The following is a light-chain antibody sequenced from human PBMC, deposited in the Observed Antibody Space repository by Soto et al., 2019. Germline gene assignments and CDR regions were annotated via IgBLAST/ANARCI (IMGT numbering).Light chain of an antibody. CDR2: AAF. J-gene: IGKJ1*01. Sequence: AIQLTQSPSSLSASVGDRVTITCRASQAIRNDLCWYQQKPGKPPKLLVCAAFPLPGGVPSRFRGGGYGTDFTLTISSLQPEDFATYYCLQDFNYPRTFGQGTKVEI. CDR1: QAIRND. CDR3: LQDFNYPRT. V-gene: IGKV1-6*01.